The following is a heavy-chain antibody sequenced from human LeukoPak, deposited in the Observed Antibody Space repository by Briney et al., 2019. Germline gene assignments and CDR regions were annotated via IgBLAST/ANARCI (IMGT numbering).Heavy chain of an antibody. J-gene: IGHJ1*01. D-gene: IGHD2/OR15-2a*01. CDR3: VRYFANCNEGQYQH. CDR1: GYTFTGYY. V-gene: IGHV1-2*02. CDR2: INPNNGGI. Sequence: GASVKVSCKASGYTFTGYYMHWVRQAPGQGLEWMGWINPNNGGIYYTQKFESRVTMTRDTSINTVFMELSRLTSDDTAVYFCVRYFANCNEGQYQHWGQGTLVTVSS.